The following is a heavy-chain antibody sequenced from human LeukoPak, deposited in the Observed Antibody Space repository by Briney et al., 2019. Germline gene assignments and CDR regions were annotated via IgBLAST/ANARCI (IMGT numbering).Heavy chain of an antibody. D-gene: IGHD3-3*01. J-gene: IGHJ4*02. CDR1: GGSISSGGYS. V-gene: IGHV4-30-2*01. Sequence: SQTLSLTCAVSGGSISSGGYSWSWIRQPPGKGLEWIGYIYHSGSTYYNPSLKSRVTISVDRSKNQFSLKLSSVTAADTAVYYCASEWRHYFDYWGQGTLVTVSS. CDR3: ASEWRHYFDY. CDR2: IYHSGST.